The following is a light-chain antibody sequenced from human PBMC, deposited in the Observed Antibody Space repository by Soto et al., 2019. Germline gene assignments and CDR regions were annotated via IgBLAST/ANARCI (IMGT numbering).Light chain of an antibody. CDR3: QQYSTKSWT. CDR2: KAT. J-gene: IGKJ1*01. Sequence: DIQMTQSPSTLSAFVGDRVTISCRASQSISGWLAGYQQKPGKAPKLLIYKATSLETGVPSRFSGSGSGTEFTLTISSLQPDDSATYYCQQYSTKSWTFGPGTKLEIK. V-gene: IGKV1-5*03. CDR1: QSISGW.